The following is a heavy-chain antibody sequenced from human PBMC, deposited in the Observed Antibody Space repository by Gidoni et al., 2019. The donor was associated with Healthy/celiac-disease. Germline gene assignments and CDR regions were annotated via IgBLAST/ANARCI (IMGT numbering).Heavy chain of an antibody. V-gene: IGHV6-1*01. D-gene: IGHD6-13*01. CDR1: GDSVSSNSAA. CDR3: ARAAITAAGTDDAFDI. CDR2: TYYRSKWYN. J-gene: IGHJ3*02. Sequence: QVQLQQSGPGLVKPSQTLSLTCAISGDSVSSNSAAWDWIRQSQSRGLEWLGRTYYRSKWYNDYAVSVKSRITINPDTSKNQFSLQLNSVTPEDTAVYYCARAAITAAGTDDAFDIWGQGTMVTVSS.